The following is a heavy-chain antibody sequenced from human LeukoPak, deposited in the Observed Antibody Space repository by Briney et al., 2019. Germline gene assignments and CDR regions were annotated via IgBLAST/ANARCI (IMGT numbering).Heavy chain of an antibody. CDR1: GGTLSSYA. J-gene: IGHJ6*03. CDR2: IIPIFGTA. Sequence: GASAKVSCKASGGTLSSYAISWVRQAPGQGLEWMGGIIPIFGTANYAQKFQGRVTITADESTSTAYMELSSLRSEDTAVYYCARHKYSSSWYGGYYYYYYMDVWGKGTTVTISS. V-gene: IGHV1-69*13. D-gene: IGHD6-13*01. CDR3: ARHKYSSSWYGGYYYYYYMDV.